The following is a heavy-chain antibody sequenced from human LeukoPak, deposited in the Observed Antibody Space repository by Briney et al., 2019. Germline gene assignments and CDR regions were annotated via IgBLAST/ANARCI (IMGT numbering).Heavy chain of an antibody. Sequence: NPGGSLRLSCAASGFTFSSYSMIWVRQAPGKGLEWVSSISSSSSYIYYADSVKGRFTISRDNAKNSLYLQMNSLRAEDTAVYYCARAERFLEWLLSYFDYWGQGTLVTVSS. CDR3: ARAERFLEWLLSYFDY. D-gene: IGHD3-3*01. CDR1: GFTFSSYS. CDR2: ISSSSSYI. V-gene: IGHV3-21*01. J-gene: IGHJ4*02.